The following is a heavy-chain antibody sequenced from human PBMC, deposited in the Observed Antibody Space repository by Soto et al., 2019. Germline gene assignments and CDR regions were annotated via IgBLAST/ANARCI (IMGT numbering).Heavy chain of an antibody. CDR1: GGSISSSSYY. D-gene: IGHD6-6*01. J-gene: IGHJ5*02. Sequence: SETLSLTCTVSGGSISSSSYYWGWIRQPPGKGLEWIGSIYYSGSTYYNPSLKSRVTISVDTSKNQFSLKLSSVTAADTAVYYCAGQYSSSRSRADWFDPWGKGTLVTVSS. CDR2: IYYSGST. V-gene: IGHV4-39*01. CDR3: AGQYSSSRSRADWFDP.